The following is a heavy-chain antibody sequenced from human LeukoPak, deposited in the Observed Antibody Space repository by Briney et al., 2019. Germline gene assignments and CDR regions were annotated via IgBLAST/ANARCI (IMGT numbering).Heavy chain of an antibody. CDR3: GKHDCSSIY. Sequence: PGGSLRLSCAASGFIFSTYGMHWVRQAPGKGLEWVAFIRSDGSDKSYAGSVQGRFIISRDNSKNTLYLQMNTLRAEDTAIYYCGKHDCSSIYWGQGTLVTVSS. CDR2: IRSDGSDK. V-gene: IGHV3-30*02. CDR1: GFIFSTYG. J-gene: IGHJ4*02. D-gene: IGHD2-21*01.